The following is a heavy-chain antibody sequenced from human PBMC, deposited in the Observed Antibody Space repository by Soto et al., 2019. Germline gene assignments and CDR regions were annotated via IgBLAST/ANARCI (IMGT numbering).Heavy chain of an antibody. CDR3: ARVGYCSGGSCPLDY. CDR2: IWYDGSNK. Sequence: GGSLRLSCAASGFTFSSYGMHWVRQAPGKGLEWVAVIWYDGSNKYYADSVKGRFTISRDNSKNTLYLQMNSLRAEDTAVYYCARVGYCSGGSCPLDYWGQGTLVTVSS. V-gene: IGHV3-33*01. J-gene: IGHJ4*02. D-gene: IGHD2-15*01. CDR1: GFTFSSYG.